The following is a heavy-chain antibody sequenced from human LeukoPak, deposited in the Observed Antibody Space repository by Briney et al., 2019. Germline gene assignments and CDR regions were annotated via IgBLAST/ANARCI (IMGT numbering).Heavy chain of an antibody. Sequence: SSSGSTICYADSVKGRFTISRDNAKNSLYLQMNSLRAEDTAVYYCAREPYSGSYYAFDIWGQGTMVTVSS. CDR3: AREPYSGSYYAFDI. D-gene: IGHD1-26*01. CDR2: SSSGSTI. V-gene: IGHV3-48*01. J-gene: IGHJ3*02.